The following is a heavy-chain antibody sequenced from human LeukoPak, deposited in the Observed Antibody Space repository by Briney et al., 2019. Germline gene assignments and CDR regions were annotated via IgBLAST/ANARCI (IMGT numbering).Heavy chain of an antibody. V-gene: IGHV3-21*01. CDR3: VRDRIGFDP. CDR1: GFTFSSYS. CDR2: ISSSSSYI. D-gene: IGHD3-16*02. Sequence: GSLRLSCAASGFTFSSYSMNWVRQAPGKGLEWVSSISSSSSYIYYADSVKGRFTVSRDNAKNTVSLQMNSLRVEDTAVYYCVRDRIGFDPWGQGTLVTVSS. J-gene: IGHJ5*02.